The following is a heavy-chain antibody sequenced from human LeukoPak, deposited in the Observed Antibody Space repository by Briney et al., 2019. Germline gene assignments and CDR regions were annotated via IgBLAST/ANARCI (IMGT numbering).Heavy chain of an antibody. V-gene: IGHV4-39*01. CDR1: GGSISSGSYY. Sequence: PSETLSLTCTVSGGSISSGSYYWGWIRQPPGKGLEWTGTIYFSGSTYYNPSLKSRVTISVDTSKNQFSLKLSSVTAADTAVYYCARSSYVSYYMDVWGKGTTVTVSS. CDR2: IYFSGST. D-gene: IGHD3-16*01. J-gene: IGHJ6*03. CDR3: ARSSYVSYYMDV.